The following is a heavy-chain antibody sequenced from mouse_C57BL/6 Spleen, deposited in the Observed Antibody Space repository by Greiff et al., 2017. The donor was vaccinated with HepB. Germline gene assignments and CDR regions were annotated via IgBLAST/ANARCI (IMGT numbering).Heavy chain of an antibody. Sequence: VKLQQPGAELVRPGSSVKLSCKASGYTFTSYWMHWVKQRPIQGLEWIGNIDPSDSETHYNQKFKDKATLTVDKSSSTAYMQLSSLTSEDSAVYYCARGHTTVVARAMDYWGQGTSVTVSS. CDR1: GYTFTSYW. V-gene: IGHV1-52*01. CDR3: ARGHTTVVARAMDY. CDR2: IDPSDSET. J-gene: IGHJ4*01. D-gene: IGHD1-1*01.